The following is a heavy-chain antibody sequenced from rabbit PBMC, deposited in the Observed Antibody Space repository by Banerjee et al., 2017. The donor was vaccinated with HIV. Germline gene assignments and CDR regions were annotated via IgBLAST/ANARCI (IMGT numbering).Heavy chain of an antibody. J-gene: IGHJ5*01. V-gene: IGHV1S40*01. CDR2: IYTGSGST. D-gene: IGHD8-1*01. Sequence: QSLEESGGGLVQPEGSLTLTCTASGFDFSSSYYMCWVRQAPGKGLEWIGCIYTGSGSTYYATWAKGRFTISKTSSTTVTLQMTSLTAADTATYFCARDRYAGSSYPDWLDLWGPGTLVTVS. CDR1: GFDFSSSYY. CDR3: ARDRYAGSSYPDWLDL.